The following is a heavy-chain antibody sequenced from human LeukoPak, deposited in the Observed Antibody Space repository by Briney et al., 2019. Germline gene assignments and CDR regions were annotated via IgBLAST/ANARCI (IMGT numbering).Heavy chain of an antibody. Sequence: GGSLRLSCAASGFTFSSYSMNWVRQAPGKGLEWFSSISSSSSYIYYADSVKGRFTISRDNAKNSLYLQMNSLRAEDTAVYYCARDEDYVWGSYRLDYWGQGTLVTVSS. CDR2: ISSSSSYI. J-gene: IGHJ4*02. CDR1: GFTFSSYS. CDR3: ARDEDYVWGSYRLDY. V-gene: IGHV3-21*01. D-gene: IGHD3-16*02.